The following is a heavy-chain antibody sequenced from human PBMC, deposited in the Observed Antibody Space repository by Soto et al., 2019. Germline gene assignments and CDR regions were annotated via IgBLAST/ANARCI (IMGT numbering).Heavy chain of an antibody. Sequence: QVQLVESGGGVVQPGRSLRLSCAASGFTFSSYGMHWVRQAPGKGLEWVAVIWYDGSNKYYADSVKGRFTISRDNSKNRLYLQMNSLRAEDTAVYYCARDRGDCSSTSCLAYYYGMDVWGQGTTVTVSS. CDR2: IWYDGSNK. D-gene: IGHD2-2*01. J-gene: IGHJ6*02. CDR1: GFTFSSYG. CDR3: ARDRGDCSSTSCLAYYYGMDV. V-gene: IGHV3-33*01.